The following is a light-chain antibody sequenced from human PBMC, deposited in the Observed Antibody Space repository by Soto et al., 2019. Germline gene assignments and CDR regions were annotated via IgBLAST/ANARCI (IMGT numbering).Light chain of an antibody. CDR2: DVS. J-gene: IGLJ3*02. CDR1: SSDIGGYNY. CDR3: SSYRTRSNWV. V-gene: IGLV2-14*03. Sequence: QSALTQPASVSGSPGQSITISCTGTSSDIGGYNYVSWYQQHPGTAPQLMIYDVSRRPSGVSNRFSGSKSGNTASLTISGLQTEDEADYCCSSYRTRSNWVFGGGTKLTVL.